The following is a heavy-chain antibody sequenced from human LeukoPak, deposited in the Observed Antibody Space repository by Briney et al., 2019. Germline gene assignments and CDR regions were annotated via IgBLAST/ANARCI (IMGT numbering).Heavy chain of an antibody. J-gene: IGHJ6*02. CDR1: GFTFSSYG. D-gene: IGHD1-26*01. CDR3: ARPPWETRYGMDV. V-gene: IGHV3-33*01. Sequence: PGGSLRLSCAASGFTFSSYGMHWVRQAPGKGLEWVAVIWYDGSNKYYADSVKGRFTISRDNAKNSLYLQMNSLRAEDTAVYYCARPPWETRYGMDVWGQGTTVTVSS. CDR2: IWYDGSNK.